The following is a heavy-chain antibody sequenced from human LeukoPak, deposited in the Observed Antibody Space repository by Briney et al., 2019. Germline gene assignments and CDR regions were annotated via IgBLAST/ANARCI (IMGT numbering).Heavy chain of an antibody. Sequence: PSETLSLTCTVSGGSISSYYWSWIRQPPGKGLEWIGYIYYSGSTNHNPSLKSRVTISVDTSKNQFSLKLSSVTAADTAVYYCARVPGFWAARSYWYFDLWGRGTLVTVSS. CDR3: ARVPGFWAARSYWYFDL. CDR2: IYYSGST. V-gene: IGHV4-59*01. D-gene: IGHD6-6*01. J-gene: IGHJ2*01. CDR1: GGSISSYY.